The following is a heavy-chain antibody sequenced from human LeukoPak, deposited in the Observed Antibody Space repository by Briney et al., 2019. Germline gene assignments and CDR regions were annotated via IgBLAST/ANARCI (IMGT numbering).Heavy chain of an antibody. J-gene: IGHJ4*02. CDR3: ARLGAGYCSGGSCYAVDY. D-gene: IGHD2-15*01. CDR2: IYPGDSDT. Sequence: GESLKISCKGAGYSFTTYRIGWVRQMPGKGLEWMVIIYPGDSDTRYSPSFRGQVTMSADKSISTAYLQWSSLKASDTAMYYCARLGAGYCSGGSCYAVDYWGQGTLVTVSS. V-gene: IGHV5-51*01. CDR1: GYSFTTYR.